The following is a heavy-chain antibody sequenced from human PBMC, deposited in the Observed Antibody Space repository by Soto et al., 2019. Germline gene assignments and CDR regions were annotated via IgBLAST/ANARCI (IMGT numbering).Heavy chain of an antibody. CDR2: IYWNDDK. V-gene: IGHV2-5*01. Sequence: PTLVNPTQTLTLTCTFSGFSLSTSVVGVCWIRQPPGKALEWLALIYWNDDKRYSPSLKSRLIITKDTSKNRVVLTMTNMDPVDTATYYRAHSSVGSSGWYGYDYWGQRTLVTVSS. D-gene: IGHD6-19*01. J-gene: IGHJ4*02. CDR1: GFSLSTSVVG. CDR3: AHSSVGSSGWYGYDY.